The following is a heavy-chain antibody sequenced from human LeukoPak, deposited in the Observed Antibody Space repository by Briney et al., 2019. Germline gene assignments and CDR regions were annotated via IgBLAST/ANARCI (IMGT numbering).Heavy chain of an antibody. CDR3: ARSRFGELSRFDY. J-gene: IGHJ4*02. Sequence: GRSLRLSCAASGFTFRTYAMHWVRQAPGKGPEWVTFISGDGRNIGYADSVKGRFTISRDNAKNSLYLQMNSLRAEDTAVYYCARSRFGELSRFDYWGQGTLVTVSS. CDR2: ISGDGRNI. V-gene: IGHV3-30*04. CDR1: GFTFRTYA. D-gene: IGHD3-10*01.